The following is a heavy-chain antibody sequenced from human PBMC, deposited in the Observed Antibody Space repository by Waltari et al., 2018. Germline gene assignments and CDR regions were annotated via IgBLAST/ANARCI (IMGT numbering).Heavy chain of an antibody. CDR2: ISYDGSNK. J-gene: IGHJ4*02. CDR3: ARVGYSYASDY. D-gene: IGHD5-18*01. V-gene: IGHV3-30-3*01. CDR1: GFTFSRHA. Sequence: QVQLVESGGGVVQPGRSLSISCAASGFTFSRHALPWVRQAPGKGLEWVAVISYDGSNKYYADSVKGRFTISRDNSKNTLYLQMNSLRAEDTAVYYCARVGYSYASDYWGQGTLVTVSS.